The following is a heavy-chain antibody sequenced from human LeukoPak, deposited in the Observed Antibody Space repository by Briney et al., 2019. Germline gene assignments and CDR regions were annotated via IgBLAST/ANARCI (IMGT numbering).Heavy chain of an antibody. CDR1: GGSFSGYY. D-gene: IGHD2/OR15-2a*01. V-gene: IGHV4-34*01. Sequence: PSETLSLTCAVYGGSFSGYYWSWIRQPPGKGLEWIGEINHSGSTNYNPSLKSRVTISVDTSKNQFSLKLSSVTAADTAVYYCARRSTSFNYAMDVWGQGTTVTVSS. CDR3: ARRSTSFNYAMDV. CDR2: INHSGST. J-gene: IGHJ6*02.